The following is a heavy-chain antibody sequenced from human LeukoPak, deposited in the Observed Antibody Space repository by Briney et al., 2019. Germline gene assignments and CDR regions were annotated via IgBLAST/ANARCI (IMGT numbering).Heavy chain of an antibody. Sequence: PSETLSLTCTVSGGSISSYYWNWIRQPAANGLEWIGRIYTSGSTSYHSSLKSRVTMSVDTSKNQFSLKLSSVTAADTAVYYCARDVGGYNYGYSLDYWGQGTLVSVSS. J-gene: IGHJ4*02. CDR2: IYTSGST. CDR1: GGSISSYY. D-gene: IGHD5-18*01. CDR3: ARDVGGYNYGYSLDY. V-gene: IGHV4-4*07.